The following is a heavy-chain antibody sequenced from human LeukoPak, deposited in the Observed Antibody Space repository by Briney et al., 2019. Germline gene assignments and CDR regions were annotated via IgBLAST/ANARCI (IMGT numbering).Heavy chain of an antibody. J-gene: IGHJ3*02. CDR1: GASFSDTTYY. V-gene: IGHV4-39*01. CDR3: ASPSKLVLSRGAFDI. CDR2: IYFSET. Sequence: SETLSLTCTVSGASFSDTTYYWAWFRQPPGKGLEWIASIYFSETKYNPSLKSRITVSGDTSKNQFSLKSTSVTATDTAVYYCASPSKLVLSRGAFDIWGQGTMVTVSA. D-gene: IGHD3-10*01.